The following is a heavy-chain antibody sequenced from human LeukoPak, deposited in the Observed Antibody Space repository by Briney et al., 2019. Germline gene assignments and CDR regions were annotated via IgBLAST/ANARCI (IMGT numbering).Heavy chain of an antibody. V-gene: IGHV1-18*01. CDR1: GYTFTSYG. Sequence: ASVKVSCKASGYTFTSYGISWVRQAPGQGLEWMGWISAYNGNTNYAQKLQGRVTMTTDTSTSTAYMELRSLRSDDTAVYYCAXXGGVATTKHYYYYYMDVWGKGTAVTVSS. CDR2: ISAYNGNT. CDR3: AXXGGVATTKHYYYYYMDV. J-gene: IGHJ6*03. D-gene: IGHD5-12*01.